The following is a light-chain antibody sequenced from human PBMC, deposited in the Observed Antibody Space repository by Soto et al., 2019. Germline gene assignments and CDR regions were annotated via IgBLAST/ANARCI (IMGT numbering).Light chain of an antibody. J-gene: IGKJ2*01. V-gene: IGKV3-15*01. CDR3: HQYNNWPPYT. CDR1: QSVSSN. Sequence: EIVMTQSPATLSVSPGERATLSCRASQSVSSNLAWYQQKPGQATRLLIYGASTRSTGIPARFSGSGSGTEFTLTISSLQSEDFAVYYCHQYNNWPPYTFGQGTKLEI. CDR2: GAS.